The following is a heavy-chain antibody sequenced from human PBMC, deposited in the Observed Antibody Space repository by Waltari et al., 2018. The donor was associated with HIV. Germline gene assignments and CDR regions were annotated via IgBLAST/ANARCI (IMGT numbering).Heavy chain of an antibody. V-gene: IGHV4-4*07. CDR1: GGSISSYY. CDR2: IYTSGST. D-gene: IGHD3-10*01. CDR3: ARDFITESYGSGRRYFDY. J-gene: IGHJ4*02. Sequence: QVQLQESGPGLVKPSETLSLTCTVSGGSISSYYWSWIRPPAGKGLEWIGRIYTSGSTNYNPSLKSRVTMSVDTSKNQFSLKLSSVTAADTAVYYCARDFITESYGSGRRYFDYWGQGTLVTVSS.